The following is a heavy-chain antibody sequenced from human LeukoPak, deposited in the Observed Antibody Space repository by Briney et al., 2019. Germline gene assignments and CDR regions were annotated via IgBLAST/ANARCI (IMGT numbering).Heavy chain of an antibody. Sequence: GASVKVSCKTSKYIFTDFYMHWVRQAPGQGLEWMGWINPNSGGTNYAQKFQGRVTMTSDTSISTAYMELSRLRADDTAVYYCARDHEVRGGVDYWGQGTLVTVSS. V-gene: IGHV1-2*02. CDR2: INPNSGGT. CDR3: ARDHEVRGGVDY. J-gene: IGHJ4*02. D-gene: IGHD3-10*01. CDR1: KYIFTDFY.